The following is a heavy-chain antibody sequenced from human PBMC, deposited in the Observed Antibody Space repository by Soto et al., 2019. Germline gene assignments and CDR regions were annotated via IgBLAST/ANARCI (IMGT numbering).Heavy chain of an antibody. J-gene: IGHJ5*02. CDR3: ATPPYSGSWP. D-gene: IGHD6-13*01. CDR1: GFTFSSYA. Sequence: EVQLLESGGGLVQPGGSLRLSCAASGFTFSSYAMNWVRQAPGKGLEWVSSIGGNGRSTYYADSVKGRFTVSRDNSENTLFLQMNSLRVEDTAFYYCATPPYSGSWPWGQGTLVTVSS. V-gene: IGHV3-23*01. CDR2: IGGNGRST.